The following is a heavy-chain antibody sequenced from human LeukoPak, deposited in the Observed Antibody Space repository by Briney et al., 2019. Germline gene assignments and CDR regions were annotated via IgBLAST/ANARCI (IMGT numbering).Heavy chain of an antibody. CDR2: INWNGGST. CDR1: GFTFSSYA. CDR3: ARAYSSGWYRGAFDI. D-gene: IGHD6-19*01. J-gene: IGHJ3*02. V-gene: IGHV3-20*04. Sequence: GGSLRLSCAASGFTFSSYAMSWVRQAPGKGLEWVSGINWNGGSTGYADSVKGRFTISRDNAKNSLYLQMNSLRAEDTALYYCARAYSSGWYRGAFDIWGQGTMVTVSS.